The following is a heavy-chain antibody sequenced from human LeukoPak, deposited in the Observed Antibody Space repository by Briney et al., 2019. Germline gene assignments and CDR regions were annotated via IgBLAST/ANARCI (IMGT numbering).Heavy chain of an antibody. Sequence: GASVKVSCKTSGGTFSSYAISWVREAPGQGLEWMGGIIPIFGTANYAQKFQGRVTITADESTSTAYMELSSLRSEDTAVYYCGREDTASGMDVWGQGTTVTVSS. CDR3: GREDTASGMDV. CDR1: GGTFSSYA. V-gene: IGHV1-69*01. CDR2: IIPIFGTA. D-gene: IGHD5-18*01. J-gene: IGHJ6*02.